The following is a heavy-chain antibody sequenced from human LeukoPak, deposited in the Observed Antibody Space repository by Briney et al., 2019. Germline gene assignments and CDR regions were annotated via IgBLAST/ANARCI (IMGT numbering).Heavy chain of an antibody. V-gene: IGHV1-18*01. CDR1: GCTFTSYG. D-gene: IGHD2-15*01. CDR3: ARARPGGSPNDY. Sequence: ASVKVSCKASGCTFTSYGISWVRQAPGQGLEWMGWISAYNGNTNYAQKLQGRVTMTTDTSTSTAYMELRSLRSDDTAVYYCARARPGGSPNDYWGQGTLVTVSS. CDR2: ISAYNGNT. J-gene: IGHJ4*02.